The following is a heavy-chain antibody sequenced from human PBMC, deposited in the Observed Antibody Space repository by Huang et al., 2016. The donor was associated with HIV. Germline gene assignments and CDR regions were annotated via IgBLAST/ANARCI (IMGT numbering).Heavy chain of an antibody. Sequence: QLLLQESGPGLVKPSEALALTCAVSGGSIRSSDYHWGWIRQPPGKGLEGSGSVSYKGSTHYGPALKSGVTIAVDTSKNLFFLNLTSMTAADTAVYYCARHREGPVAYYSGWGSHLNYMDVWGRGRTVVVSS. V-gene: IGHV4-39*01. CDR3: ARHREGPVAYYSGWGSHLNYMDV. CDR1: GGSIRSSDYH. CDR2: VSYKGST. J-gene: IGHJ6*03. D-gene: IGHD3-10*01.